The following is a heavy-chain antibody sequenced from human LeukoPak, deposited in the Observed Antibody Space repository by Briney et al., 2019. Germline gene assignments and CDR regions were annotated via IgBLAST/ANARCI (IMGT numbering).Heavy chain of an antibody. CDR3: ATSSDAPANM. Sequence: GGSLRLSCAVSGFTFSTYWMSWVRQAPGKGLEWVANIRQDGSAKYYVDSVRGRFTISRDNAKNSLYLQMNSLRAEDTGVYYCATSSDAPANMWGQGTLVTVPS. D-gene: IGHD2-2*01. J-gene: IGHJ4*02. V-gene: IGHV3-7*01. CDR2: IRQDGSAK. CDR1: GFTFSTYW.